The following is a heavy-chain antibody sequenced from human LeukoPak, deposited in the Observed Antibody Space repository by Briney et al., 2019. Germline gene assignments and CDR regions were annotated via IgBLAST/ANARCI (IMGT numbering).Heavy chain of an antibody. CDR1: GFIVSSNY. V-gene: IGHV3-23*01. D-gene: IGHD3-22*01. Sequence: HPGGSLRLSCAASGFIVSSNYMSWVRQAPGKGLEWVSAISGSGGSTYYADSVKGRFTISRDNSKNTLYLQMNSLRAEDTAVYYCAKDLYYDSSGYLFDYWGQGTLVTVSS. CDR3: AKDLYYDSSGYLFDY. CDR2: ISGSGGST. J-gene: IGHJ4*02.